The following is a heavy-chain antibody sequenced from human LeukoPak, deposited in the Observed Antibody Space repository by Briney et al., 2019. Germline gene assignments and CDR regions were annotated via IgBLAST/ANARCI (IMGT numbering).Heavy chain of an antibody. CDR1: GYTFTGYY. J-gene: IGHJ4*02. CDR3: ASWRLNYYDSSALAQASY. V-gene: IGHV1-2*06. Sequence: ASVKVSCKASGYTFTGYYMHWVRQAPGQGLEWMGRINPNSGGTNYAQKFQGRVTMTRDTSISTAYMELSRLRSDDTAVYYCASWRLNYYDSSALAQASYWGQGTLVTVSS. CDR2: INPNSGGT. D-gene: IGHD3-22*01.